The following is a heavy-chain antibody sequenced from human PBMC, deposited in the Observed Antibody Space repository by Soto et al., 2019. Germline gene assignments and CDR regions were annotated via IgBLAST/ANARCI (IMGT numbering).Heavy chain of an antibody. CDR2: ISYDGSIT. J-gene: IGHJ1*01. V-gene: IGHV3-30-3*01. D-gene: IGHD6-19*01. CDR1: GFPFSTYS. CDR3: ATSGVAVAGIIIIEYFYY. Sequence: GSLRLSCAASGFPFSTYSLHWVRQAPGKGLEWVAAISYDGSITDYTDSVKGRFTISRDSSKNTLYLQMNSLRPEDTAVYYCATSGVAVAGIIIIEYFYYWGQGTLVTVSS.